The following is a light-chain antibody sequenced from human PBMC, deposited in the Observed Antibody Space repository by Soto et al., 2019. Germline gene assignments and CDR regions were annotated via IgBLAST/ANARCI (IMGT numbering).Light chain of an antibody. V-gene: IGLV2-11*01. CDR1: SSDVGGYNY. J-gene: IGLJ3*02. CDR2: DVS. Sequence: QSALTQPRSVSGSPGHSVTISCTGTSSDVGGYNYVSWYQQHPGKAPKLMIYDVSKRPSGVPDRFSGSKSGNTASLTISGLQAEDEADYYCCSYAGRYTWVFGGGTKLTVL. CDR3: CSYAGRYTWV.